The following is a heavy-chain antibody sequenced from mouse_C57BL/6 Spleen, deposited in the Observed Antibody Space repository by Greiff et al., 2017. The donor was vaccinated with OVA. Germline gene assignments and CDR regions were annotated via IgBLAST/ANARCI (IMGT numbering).Heavy chain of an antibody. Sequence: QVQLQQSGAELVRPGASVKLSCKASGYTFTDYYINWVKQRPGQGLEWIARIYPGSGNTYYNEKFKGKATLTAEKSSSTAYMQLSGLTSEDSAVYFCARWGLRYAMAYWGQGTSVTVSA. J-gene: IGHJ4*01. V-gene: IGHV1-76*01. CDR2: IYPGSGNT. CDR3: ARWGLRYAMAY. CDR1: GYTFTDYY. D-gene: IGHD2-2*01.